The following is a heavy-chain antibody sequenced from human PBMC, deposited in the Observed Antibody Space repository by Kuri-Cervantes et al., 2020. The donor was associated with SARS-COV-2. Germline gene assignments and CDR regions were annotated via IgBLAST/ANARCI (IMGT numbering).Heavy chain of an antibody. Sequence: SETLSLTCTVSGGSISSGDYYWSWIRQPPGKGLEWIGYIYYSGSTYYNPSLKSRVTISVDTSKNQFSLKLSSVTAADTAVYYCARRSSGWFSLFVWFDPWGQGTLVTVSS. V-gene: IGHV4-30-4*08. D-gene: IGHD6-19*01. CDR3: ARRSSGWFSLFVWFDP. J-gene: IGHJ5*02. CDR1: GGSISSGDYY. CDR2: IYYSGST.